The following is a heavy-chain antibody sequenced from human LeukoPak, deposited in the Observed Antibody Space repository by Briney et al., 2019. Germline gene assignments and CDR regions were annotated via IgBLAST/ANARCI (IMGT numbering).Heavy chain of an antibody. CDR2: SGST. J-gene: IGHJ6*03. Sequence: SETLSLTCTVSGGSISDYYWSWIRQPPGRGLEWIAYSGSTNYNPSLKSRVIISVDTSKNQFSLELRSVTAADTAVYYCARETSQKGAHYMDVWGKGTTVTISS. CDR1: GGSISDYY. D-gene: IGHD3-16*01. CDR3: ARETSQKGAHYMDV. V-gene: IGHV4-59*01.